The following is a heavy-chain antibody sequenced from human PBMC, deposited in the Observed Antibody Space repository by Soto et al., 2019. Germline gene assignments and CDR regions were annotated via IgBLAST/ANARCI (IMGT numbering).Heavy chain of an antibody. CDR2: IHYSGST. CDR3: ARERCSGCSCAFDI. CDR1: ADSMSRYY. V-gene: IGHV4-59*01. Sequence: SETLSLTCTVSADSMSRYYWSWIRRPPKKGLEWIGYIHYSGSTDHNPSLKSRVIISVDTSKNQFSLRLSSVTAADTAVYYCARERCSGCSCAFDIWGQGTMVTVSS. D-gene: IGHD2-15*01. J-gene: IGHJ3*02.